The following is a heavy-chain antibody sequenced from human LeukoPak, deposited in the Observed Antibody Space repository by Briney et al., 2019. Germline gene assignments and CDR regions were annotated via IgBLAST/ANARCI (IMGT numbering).Heavy chain of an antibody. CDR2: IKSKTDGGTT. V-gene: IGHV3-15*01. Sequence: GGSLRLSCAASGFTFSNAWMSWVRQAPGKGLEWVGRIKSKTDGGTTDYAAPVKGRFTISRDDSKNTLYLQMNSLKTEDTAVYYCTAILTGYYSGYYYYYMDVWGKGTTVTISS. D-gene: IGHD3-9*01. J-gene: IGHJ6*03. CDR1: GFTFSNAW. CDR3: TAILTGYYSGYYYYYMDV.